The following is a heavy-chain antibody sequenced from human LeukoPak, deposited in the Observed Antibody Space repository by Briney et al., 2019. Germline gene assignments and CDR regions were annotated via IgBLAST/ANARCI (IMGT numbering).Heavy chain of an antibody. CDR1: GGSISSYY. CDR2: IYYSGST. CDR3: AAGVVRSVAGTGGAFDI. V-gene: IGHV4-59*01. J-gene: IGHJ3*02. D-gene: IGHD6-19*01. Sequence: SETLSLTCTVSGGSISSYYWSWIRQPPGKGLEWIGYIYYSGSTNYNPSLKSRVTISVDTSKNQFSLRLRSVTAADTAVYYCAAGVVRSVAGTGGAFDIWGQGTMVTVSS.